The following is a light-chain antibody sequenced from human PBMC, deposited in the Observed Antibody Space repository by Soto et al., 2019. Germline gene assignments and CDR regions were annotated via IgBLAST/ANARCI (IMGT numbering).Light chain of an antibody. CDR1: QGIGND. V-gene: IGKV1-6*01. J-gene: IGKJ4*01. CDR2: AAS. Sequence: AIQMTQSPSSLSASVGDRVTITCRASQGIGNDLGWYQQKSGKAPKLLIYAASNLQGGVPSRFSGSGSGTDFTLTISGLQPEDVATYYCLQDYSYPLTFGGGTKVEI. CDR3: LQDYSYPLT.